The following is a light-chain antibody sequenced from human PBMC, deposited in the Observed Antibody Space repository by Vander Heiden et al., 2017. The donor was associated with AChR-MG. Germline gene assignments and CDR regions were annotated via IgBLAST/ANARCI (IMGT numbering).Light chain of an antibody. CDR3: RQALQTPWT. V-gene: IGKV2-28*01. J-gene: IGKJ1*01. Sequence: DIVMTQSPLSLLVTPGKPAPIPCRSSQSLRHTNGYIHLDWFLQKPGQSPQLLSYLGSNRAPGVPERFSGIGSGTYFTLKISRVEAEDVGVYYCRQALQTPWTFGQGTKVEI. CDR1: QSLRHTNGYIH. CDR2: LGS.